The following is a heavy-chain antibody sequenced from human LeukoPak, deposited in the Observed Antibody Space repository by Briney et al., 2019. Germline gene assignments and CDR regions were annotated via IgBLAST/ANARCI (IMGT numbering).Heavy chain of an antibody. CDR1: GFTFSSYS. D-gene: IGHD2-21*02. CDR3: ARSKDVVTAISPADY. J-gene: IGHJ4*02. Sequence: GGSLRLPCAASGFTFSSYSMNWVRQAPGKGLEWVSSISSGSSYIYYADSLKGRFTNSRDNAKNSLYLQMSSLRAEDTAVYYCARSKDVVTAISPADYWGQGTLVTVSS. CDR2: ISSGSSYI. V-gene: IGHV3-21*01.